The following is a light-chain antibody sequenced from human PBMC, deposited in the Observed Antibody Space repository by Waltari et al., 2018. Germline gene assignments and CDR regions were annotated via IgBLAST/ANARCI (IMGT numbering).Light chain of an antibody. Sequence: EIVLTQSQGTLYLSPGDRGTLSCRTSQSVGRSLAWYQQKRGQAPRLLIYGASSSATGIPDRFSGSGSGTDFSLTISRLEPEDFAVYYCQHYVTLPVTFGQGTKVEIK. J-gene: IGKJ1*01. CDR3: QHYVTLPVT. CDR1: QSVGRS. CDR2: GAS. V-gene: IGKV3-20*01.